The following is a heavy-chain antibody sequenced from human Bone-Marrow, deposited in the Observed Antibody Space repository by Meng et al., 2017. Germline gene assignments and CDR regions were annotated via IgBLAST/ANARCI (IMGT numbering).Heavy chain of an antibody. CDR3: ARTGRFLEPDY. Sequence: QGQLQESGPGLVQPSQTLSLTCPVSGGSISSGDYYWSWIRQPPGKGLEWIGYILYSWSTYYNPSLKSRVTISVDTSKNQFSLKLSSVTAADTAVYYCARTGRFLEPDYWGQGTLVTVSS. CDR2: ILYSWST. D-gene: IGHD3-3*01. CDR1: GGSISSGDYY. V-gene: IGHV4-30-4*01. J-gene: IGHJ4*02.